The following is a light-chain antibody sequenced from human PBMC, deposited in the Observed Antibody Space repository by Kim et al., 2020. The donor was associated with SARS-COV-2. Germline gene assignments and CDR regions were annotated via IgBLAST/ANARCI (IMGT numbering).Light chain of an antibody. J-gene: IGLJ2*01. CDR3: QVWDSSSDHLVV. CDR2: YNT. Sequence: SYELTQPPSVSVAPGKTAMITCGGNNIGSKSVHWYQQKPGQAPVLVIYYNTDRPSGIPERFSGSNSGNTATLTISRVEAGDEADYYCQVWDSSSDHLVVF. V-gene: IGLV3-21*04. CDR1: NIGSKS.